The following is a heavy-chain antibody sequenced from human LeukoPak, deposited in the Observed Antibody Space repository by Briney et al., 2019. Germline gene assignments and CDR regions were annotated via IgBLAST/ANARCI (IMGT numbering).Heavy chain of an antibody. CDR3: ARDVHYYGMDV. V-gene: IGHV1-2*02. Sequence: ASVKVSCKASGYTFTGYYMHWVRQAPGQGLEWMGWINPNSGGTNYAQKFQGRVTMTRDTSTSTVYMELSSLRSEDTAVYYCARDVHYYGMDVWGQGTTVTVSS. CDR1: GYTFTGYY. CDR2: INPNSGGT. J-gene: IGHJ6*02. D-gene: IGHD6-6*01.